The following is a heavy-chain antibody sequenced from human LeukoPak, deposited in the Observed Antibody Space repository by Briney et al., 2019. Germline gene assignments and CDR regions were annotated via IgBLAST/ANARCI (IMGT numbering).Heavy chain of an antibody. CDR2: IWYDGSNK. CDR1: GFTFSSYC. CDR3: ARESMVRGSYYFDY. J-gene: IGHJ4*02. Sequence: QPGGSLRLSCAASGFTFSSYCMHWVRQAPGKGLEWVAVIWYDGSNKYYADSVKGRFTISRDNSKNTLYLQMNSLRAEDTAVYYCARESMVRGSYYFDYWGQGTLATVSS. D-gene: IGHD3-10*01. V-gene: IGHV3-33*01.